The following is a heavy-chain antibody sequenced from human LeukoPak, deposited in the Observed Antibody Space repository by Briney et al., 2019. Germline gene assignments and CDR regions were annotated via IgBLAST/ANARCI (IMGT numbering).Heavy chain of an antibody. D-gene: IGHD3-22*01. CDR1: GFTFDDYA. V-gene: IGHV3-9*01. J-gene: IGHJ1*01. CDR3: ARGDYYDSRGYYSEVEYFQH. CDR2: ISWNSGSI. Sequence: PGGSLRLSCAASGFTFDDYAMHWVRQAPGKGLEWVSGISWNSGSIGYADSVKGRFTISRDNAKNSLYLQMNSLIVEDTALYYCARGDYYDSRGYYSEVEYFQHWGQGTLVTVSS.